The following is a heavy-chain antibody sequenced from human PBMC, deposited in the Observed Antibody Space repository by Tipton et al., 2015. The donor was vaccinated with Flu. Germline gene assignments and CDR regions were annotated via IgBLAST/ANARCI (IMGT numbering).Heavy chain of an antibody. Sequence: LRLSCTVSGDSIKSDYYWGWIRQPPGKGLEWIGNIFHTGTTDYNPSLKGRITLSVDRSTNQFSLKVISVTAADTAVYYCARGDYYDPAGWFDPWGQGTLVTVSS. V-gene: IGHV4-38-2*02. J-gene: IGHJ5*02. CDR1: GDSIKSDYY. CDR3: ARGDYYDPAGWFDP. CDR2: IFHTGTT. D-gene: IGHD3-22*01.